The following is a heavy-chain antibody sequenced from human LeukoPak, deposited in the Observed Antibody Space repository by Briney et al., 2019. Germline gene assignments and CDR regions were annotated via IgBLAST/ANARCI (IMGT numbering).Heavy chain of an antibody. D-gene: IGHD3-22*01. CDR2: TYPSGDT. CDR1: GGSISSGNYY. CDR3: AREFRANDYDSSGYFDY. J-gene: IGHJ4*02. V-gene: IGHV4-61*02. Sequence: SETLSLTCTVSGGSISSGNYYWSWIGQSAGKGLEWIGRTYPSGDTNYNPSLKSRVTISVDTSKNQFSLKLSSVTAADTAVYYCAREFRANDYDSSGYFDYWGQGTLVTVSS.